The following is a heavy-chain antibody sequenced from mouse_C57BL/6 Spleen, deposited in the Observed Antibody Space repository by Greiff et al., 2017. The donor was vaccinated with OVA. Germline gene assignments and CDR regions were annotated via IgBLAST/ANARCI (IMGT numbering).Heavy chain of an antibody. J-gene: IGHJ2*01. CDR1: GYAFSSSW. Sequence: VQLKESGPELVKPGASVKISCKASGYAFSSSWMNWVKQRPGKGLEWIGRIYPGDGDTNYNGKFKGKATLTADKSSSTAYMQLSSLTSEDSAVYFCARGPGTPYWGQGTTLTVSS. V-gene: IGHV1-82*01. CDR2: IYPGDGDT. CDR3: ARGPGTPY. D-gene: IGHD4-1*01.